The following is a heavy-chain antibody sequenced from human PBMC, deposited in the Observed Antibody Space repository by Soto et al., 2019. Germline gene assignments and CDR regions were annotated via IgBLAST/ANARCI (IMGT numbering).Heavy chain of an antibody. CDR2: ISSSSSYI. Sequence: PGGSLRLSCAASGFTFSRYNMNWVRQAPGKGLERVSSISSSSSYIYYADSVYYADSVKGRFTISRDNAKNSLYLQMNSLRYEVTAVYNCARGPSRTGTYYFVLWVQGTLVTVSA. CDR3: ARGPSRTGTYYFVL. J-gene: IGHJ4*02. CDR1: GFTFSRYN. D-gene: IGHD3-9*01. V-gene: IGHV3-21*01.